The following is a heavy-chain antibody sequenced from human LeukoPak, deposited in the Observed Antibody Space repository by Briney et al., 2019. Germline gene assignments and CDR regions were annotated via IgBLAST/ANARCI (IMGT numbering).Heavy chain of an antibody. V-gene: IGHV1-69*04. Sequence: SVKVSCKASGGTFSSYAISWVRQAPGQGLEWMGRIIPILGIANYAQKFQGRVTITADKSTSTAYMELSSLRSEDTAVYYCASHSIAAAXTGXFDYWGQGALVTVS. CDR2: IIPILGIA. J-gene: IGHJ4*02. D-gene: IGHD6-13*01. CDR1: GGTFSSYA. CDR3: ASHSIAAAXTGXFDY.